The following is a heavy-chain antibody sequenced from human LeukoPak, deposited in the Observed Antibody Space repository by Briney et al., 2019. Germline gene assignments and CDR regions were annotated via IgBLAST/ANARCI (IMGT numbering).Heavy chain of an antibody. D-gene: IGHD3-22*01. CDR2: VSTSGGST. CDR3: AKQAYDSPRTDFDY. J-gene: IGHJ4*02. Sequence: PGGSLRLPCAAFGLXFSRYAMSWVRQAPGKGLEWVSGVSTSGGSTYYADSVKGRFTISRDNSKNTLHLQMNSLRAEDTAIYYCAKQAYDSPRTDFDYWGQGTLVTVSS. CDR1: GLXFSRYA. V-gene: IGHV3-23*01.